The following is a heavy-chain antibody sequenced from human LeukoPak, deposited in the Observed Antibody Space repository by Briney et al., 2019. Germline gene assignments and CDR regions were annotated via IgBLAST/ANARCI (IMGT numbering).Heavy chain of an antibody. CDR3: ATAAFVRPDAFDI. Sequence: PSETLSLTCTVSGGSISSYYWIWIRQPPGQGLEGIGYIYISGSTHYSPSLKSRVTISVATSKNQFSLKLSSVTAADTAVYYCATAAFVRPDAFDIWGQGTMVTVSS. CDR1: GGSISSYY. J-gene: IGHJ3*02. V-gene: IGHV4-4*09. CDR2: IYISGST. D-gene: IGHD3-10*01.